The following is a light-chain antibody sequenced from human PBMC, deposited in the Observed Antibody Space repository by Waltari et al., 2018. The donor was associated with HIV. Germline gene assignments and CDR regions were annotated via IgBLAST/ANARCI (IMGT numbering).Light chain of an antibody. Sequence: QSALTQPPSASGSPGQSVTISCTGTSSDVGGYTYVSWYQQHPGKAPKLMIYGVNKRPSGVPDRFSGSKSGNTASLTVSGLQAEDEAEYYCSSYAGSNNVVFGGGTKLTVL. CDR2: GVN. CDR3: SSYAGSNNVV. CDR1: SSDVGGYTY. J-gene: IGLJ2*01. V-gene: IGLV2-8*01.